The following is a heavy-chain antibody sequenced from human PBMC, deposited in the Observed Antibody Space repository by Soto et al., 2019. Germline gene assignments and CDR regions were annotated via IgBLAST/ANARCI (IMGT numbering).Heavy chain of an antibody. D-gene: IGHD1-26*01. CDR1: GFTFSDYY. J-gene: IGHJ4*02. CDR3: AREGGVVGATSSFDY. Sequence: QVQLVESGGGLVKPGGSLRLSCAASGFTFSDYYMSWIRQAPGKGLEWISYISDSSSDTHYADSVKGRFTISRDNAKNSLYLQMNNLIAEDTAVYYCAREGGVVGATSSFDYWGQGTLVTVSS. V-gene: IGHV3-11*05. CDR2: ISDSSSDT.